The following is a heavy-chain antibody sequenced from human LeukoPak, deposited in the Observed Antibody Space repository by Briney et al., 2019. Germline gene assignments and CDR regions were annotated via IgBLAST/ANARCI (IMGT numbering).Heavy chain of an antibody. CDR2: ISAYNGNT. Sequence: GASVKVSCKASGYTFTTYGISWVRQAPGQGLEWMGWISAYNGNTNYAQKLQGRVTMTTDTSTSTAYMELRSLRSDDTAVYYCARVQRDLVVPAAWFDPWGQGTLVTVSS. CDR3: ARVQRDLVVPAAWFDP. V-gene: IGHV1-18*01. J-gene: IGHJ5*02. CDR1: GYTFTTYG. D-gene: IGHD2-2*01.